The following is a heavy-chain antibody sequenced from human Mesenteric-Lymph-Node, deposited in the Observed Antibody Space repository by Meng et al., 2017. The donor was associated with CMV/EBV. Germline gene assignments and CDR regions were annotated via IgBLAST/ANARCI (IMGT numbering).Heavy chain of an antibody. CDR1: GFSVTRDY. V-gene: IGHV3-53*05. CDR3: AGPPLDAFDI. Sequence: GESLKISCAASGFSVTRDYMTWVRQAPGKGLEWVSIIYNDYSGGSTYYADSVKGRFTISRDNSKNTLYLQMNSLRAEDTAVYYCAGPPLDAFDIWGQGTMVTVSS. D-gene: IGHD3/OR15-3a*01. CDR2: IYNDYSGGST. J-gene: IGHJ3*02.